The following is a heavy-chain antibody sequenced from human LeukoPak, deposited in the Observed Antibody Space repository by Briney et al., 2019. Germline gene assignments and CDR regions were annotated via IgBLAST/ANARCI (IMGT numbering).Heavy chain of an antibody. V-gene: IGHV3-64D*09. Sequence: GGSLRLSCSASGFTFNTYGMHWVRQAPGKGLECVPSINNSGGSTSYADSVKGRFTISRDNSKNTLYLQMSSLRTEDTAVYYCVNGGYYGSGSHYNVGGYWGQGTLVTVSS. CDR2: INNSGGST. D-gene: IGHD3-10*01. CDR1: GFTFNTYG. J-gene: IGHJ4*02. CDR3: VNGGYYGSGSHYNVGGY.